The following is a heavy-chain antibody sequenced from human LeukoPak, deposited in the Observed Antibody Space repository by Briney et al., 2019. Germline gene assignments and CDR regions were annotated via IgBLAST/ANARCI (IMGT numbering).Heavy chain of an antibody. V-gene: IGHV3-23*01. CDR2: ISGNGGST. CDR1: GFTFSSYA. Sequence: PGGSLRLSCAASGFTFSSYAMSWVRQAPGKGLEWVSTISGNGGSTYYADSVKGRLTISRDNSKNTLYLQMNSLRAEDTAVYYCAKDGTPTDYGDYDPYFDYWGQGTLVTVSS. J-gene: IGHJ4*02. CDR3: AKDGTPTDYGDYDPYFDY. D-gene: IGHD4-17*01.